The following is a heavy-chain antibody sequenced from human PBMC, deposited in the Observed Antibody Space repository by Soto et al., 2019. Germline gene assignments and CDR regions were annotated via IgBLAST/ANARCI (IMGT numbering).Heavy chain of an antibody. Sequence: GGSLRLSCAASGFTFSSYAMSWVRQAPGKGLEWVSAISGSGGSTYYADSVKGRFTISRDNSKNTLYLQMNSLRAEDTAVYYCAKGGTMQYYYYYMDVWGKGTTVTVSS. CDR3: AKGGTMQYYYYYMDV. D-gene: IGHD1-26*01. V-gene: IGHV3-23*01. CDR1: GFTFSSYA. CDR2: ISGSGGST. J-gene: IGHJ6*03.